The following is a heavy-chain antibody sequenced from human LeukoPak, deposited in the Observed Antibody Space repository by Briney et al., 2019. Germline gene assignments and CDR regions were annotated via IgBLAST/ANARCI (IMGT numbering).Heavy chain of an antibody. CDR1: GGSINNYY. CDR3: ARGGVRACGSTRCRGAGIFDV. J-gene: IGHJ3*01. D-gene: IGHD2-2*01. CDR2: IYGDGSA. V-gene: IGHV4-4*09. Sequence: SETLSFTCTVSGGSINNYYWGWIRQPPGKGLECPGYIYGDGSAYYNPSLKSRVTISLDKSNNPFSLRLTSVTAADTAVYYCARGGVRACGSTRCRGAGIFDVWATGRWSPSLQ.